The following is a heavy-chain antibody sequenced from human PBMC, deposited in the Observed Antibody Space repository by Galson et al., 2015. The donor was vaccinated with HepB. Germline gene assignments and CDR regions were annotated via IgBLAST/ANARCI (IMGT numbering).Heavy chain of an antibody. CDR3: ARRPHTGLGHFDL. J-gene: IGHJ4*02. CDR1: GCSFSSYW. D-gene: IGHD5-18*01. V-gene: IGHV5-51*03. CDR2: IYPGDSDT. Sequence: QSGAEVKKPGESLKISCKGSGCSFSSYWIAWVRQMPGRGLEWMGIIYPGDSDTKYSPSFEGQVTISADKSITTAYLQWSSLKASDTAIYYCARRPHTGLGHFDLWGQGTLVTVPS.